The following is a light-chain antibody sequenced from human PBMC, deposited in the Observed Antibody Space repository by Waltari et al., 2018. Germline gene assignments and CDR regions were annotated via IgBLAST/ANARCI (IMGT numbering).Light chain of an antibody. Sequence: SYELTQPPSVSVSPAQTASITCSGANLGDKYASWSQQKPGQSPVLVIYQDSKRPSGIPERFSGSNSGNTATLTISGTQAMDEADCYCQAWDSSTGVVFGGGTKLTVL. V-gene: IGLV3-1*01. CDR1: NLGDKY. CDR3: QAWDSSTGVV. CDR2: QDS. J-gene: IGLJ2*01.